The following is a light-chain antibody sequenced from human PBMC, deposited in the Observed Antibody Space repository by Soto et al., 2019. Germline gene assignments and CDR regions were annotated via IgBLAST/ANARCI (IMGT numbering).Light chain of an antibody. CDR3: QQYNTYST. CDR1: QSVSGW. Sequence: IQMNQSLSTLSTSVGDTVTVTSRASQSVSGWLAWYQQKPGKAPKPLIYDASTLKTGVPSRFSGSGSGSEFNFTITGLQPDDFATYFCQQYNTYSTFGQGTRLEIK. CDR2: DAS. J-gene: IGKJ5*01. V-gene: IGKV1-5*01.